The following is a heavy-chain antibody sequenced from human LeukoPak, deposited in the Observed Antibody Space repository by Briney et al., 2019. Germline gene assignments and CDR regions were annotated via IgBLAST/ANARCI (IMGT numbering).Heavy chain of an antibody. J-gene: IGHJ4*02. D-gene: IGHD3-10*01. CDR2: IIPIFGTA. CDR1: GGTFSSYA. V-gene: IGHV1-69*13. Sequence: ASVKVSCKASGGTFSSYAISWVRQAPGQGLEWMGGIIPIFGTANYAQKFQGRVTITADESTSTAYMELSSLRSEDTAVYYCARGSGSYYNPSFDYWGQGTLVTVSS. CDR3: ARGSGSYYNPSFDY.